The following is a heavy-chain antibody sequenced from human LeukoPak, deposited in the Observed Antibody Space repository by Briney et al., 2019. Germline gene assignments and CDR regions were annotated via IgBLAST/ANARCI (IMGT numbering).Heavy chain of an antibody. V-gene: IGHV1-8*03. CDR3: ARGPPTAQYFQH. CDR2: INPNSGNT. CDR1: GYTFTTYD. D-gene: IGHD1-1*01. Sequence: ASVKVSCKASGYTFTTYDINWVRQATGQGLQWMGWINPNSGNTGYAQKFQGRITITRNTSISTVYMELSSLRSEDTAVYYCARGPPTAQYFQHWGQGTLVTVSS. J-gene: IGHJ1*01.